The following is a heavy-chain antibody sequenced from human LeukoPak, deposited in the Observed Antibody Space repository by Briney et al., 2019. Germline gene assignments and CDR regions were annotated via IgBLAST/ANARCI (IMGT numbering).Heavy chain of an antibody. J-gene: IGHJ1*01. CDR2: ISTGGST. Sequence: SETLSLTCTVSGASISSSYCTWIRQPAGEGLEWIGRISTGGSTTYIPSFKSRVTMSVDTSKNQFSLTLTSVTAADTAVYYCARDQTYYVSSGYYYVTYLQHWGQGILVTVSS. CDR3: ARDQTYYVSSGYYYVTYLQH. D-gene: IGHD3-22*01. CDR1: GASISSSY. V-gene: IGHV4-4*07.